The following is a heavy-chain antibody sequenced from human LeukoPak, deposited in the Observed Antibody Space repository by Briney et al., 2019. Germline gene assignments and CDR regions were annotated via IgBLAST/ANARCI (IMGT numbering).Heavy chain of an antibody. CDR2: IYHSGST. CDR3: AREMYSSSWQYYYYMDV. CDR1: GGSISNYY. V-gene: IGHV4-59*12. Sequence: SETLSLTCTVSGGSISNYYWSWIRQPPGKGLEWIGYIYHSGSTNYNPSLKSRVTISVDTSKNQFSLKLSSVTAADTAVYYCAREMYSSSWQYYYYMDVWGKGTTVTVSS. D-gene: IGHD6-13*01. J-gene: IGHJ6*03.